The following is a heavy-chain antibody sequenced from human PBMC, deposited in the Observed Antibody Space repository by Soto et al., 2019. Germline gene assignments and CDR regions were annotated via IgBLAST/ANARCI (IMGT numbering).Heavy chain of an antibody. V-gene: IGHV4-59*01. Sequence: SETLSLTCTVSGGSISSNYWTWIRQPPGKGLEWIGYVYNSGSTNYNPSLKSRVTISEDTSRSQFSLKVNSMTAADTAVYYCARGSAYYYVALAGNWFDPWGQGTLVTVSS. CDR1: GGSISSNY. CDR2: VYNSGST. D-gene: IGHD3-10*02. J-gene: IGHJ5*02. CDR3: ARGSAYYYVALAGNWFDP.